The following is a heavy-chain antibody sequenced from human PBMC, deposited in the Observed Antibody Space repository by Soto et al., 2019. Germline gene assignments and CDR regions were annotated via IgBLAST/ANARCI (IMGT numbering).Heavy chain of an antibody. J-gene: IGHJ3*02. CDR3: GRVGDMVIISVSDDDFDI. V-gene: IGHV4-59*08. D-gene: IGHD2-21*01. CDR1: GDSISGFY. Sequence: QVQLQESGPGLVKPSETLSLTCNVSGDSISGFYWSWIRQAPGKGLEWIGCIHDSWGTNYNPSLKSRVTISADTSTNQLSLQMYSVTAADTAVYYCGRVGDMVIISVSDDDFDIWGQGTMVTVSS. CDR2: IHDSWGT.